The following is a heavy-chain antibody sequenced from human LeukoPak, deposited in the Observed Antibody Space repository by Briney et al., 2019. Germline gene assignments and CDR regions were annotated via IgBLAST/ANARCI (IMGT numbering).Heavy chain of an antibody. V-gene: IGHV3-9*01. J-gene: IGHJ3*02. Sequence: GGSLRLSCAASGFTFDDYAMHWVRQAPGKGLEWVSGISWNSGSIGYADSVKGRFTISRDNAKNSLYLQMNSLRAEDTALYYCAKDRARITMVLGVILLVAFDICGQGTMVTVSS. CDR2: ISWNSGSI. D-gene: IGHD3-10*01. CDR3: AKDRARITMVLGVILLVAFDI. CDR1: GFTFDDYA.